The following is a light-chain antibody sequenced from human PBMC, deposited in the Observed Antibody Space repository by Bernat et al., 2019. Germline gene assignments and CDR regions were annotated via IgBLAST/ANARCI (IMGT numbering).Light chain of an antibody. V-gene: IGLV1-51*02. CDR1: NSNIGIKY. CDR3: GTWDNSLSAGV. CDR2: ENN. J-gene: IGLJ3*02. Sequence: QSVLTQPPSVSAAPGQRVTISCSGSNSNIGIKYVSWYQQFPGTAPKLLIYENNKRPSGIPDRFSGSKSGTSATLGITGLQTGDEADYYCGTWDNSLSAGVFGGGTKLTVL.